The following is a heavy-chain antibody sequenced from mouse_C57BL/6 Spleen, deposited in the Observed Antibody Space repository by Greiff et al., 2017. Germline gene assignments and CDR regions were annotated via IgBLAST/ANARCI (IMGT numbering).Heavy chain of an antibody. Sequence: QVQLKESGAELVRPGASVKLSCKASGYTFTDYYINWVKQRPGQGLEWIARIYPGSGNTYYNEKFKGKATLTAEKSSSTAYMQLSSLTSEDSAVYFCARRDYDGYYYAMDYWGQGTSVTVSS. CDR3: ARRDYDGYYYAMDY. V-gene: IGHV1-76*01. CDR2: IYPGSGNT. J-gene: IGHJ4*01. D-gene: IGHD2-3*01. CDR1: GYTFTDYY.